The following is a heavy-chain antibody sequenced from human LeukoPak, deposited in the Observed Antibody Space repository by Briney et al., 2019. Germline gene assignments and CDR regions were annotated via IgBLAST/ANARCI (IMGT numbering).Heavy chain of an antibody. CDR3: ARVGDNDAFDV. D-gene: IGHD4-17*01. CDR1: GFTFSSYA. CDR2: ISSNGGST. Sequence: GGTLRLSCAASGFTFSSYAMHWVRQAPGKGLEYVSAISSNGGSTYYANSVQGRFIISRDNSKNTLYLQMGSLRAEDMAVYFCARVGDNDAFDVWGQGTMVTVSS. J-gene: IGHJ3*01. V-gene: IGHV3-64*01.